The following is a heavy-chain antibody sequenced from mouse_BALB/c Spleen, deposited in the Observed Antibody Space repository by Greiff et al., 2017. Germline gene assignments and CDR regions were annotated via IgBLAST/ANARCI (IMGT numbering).Heavy chain of an antibody. J-gene: IGHJ1*01. CDR1: GFTFSSYT. D-gene: IGHD1-1*01. CDR2: ISSGGSYT. Sequence: EVKLQESGGGLVKPGGSLKLSCAASGFTFSSYTMSWVRQTPEKRLEWVATISSGGSYTYYPDSVKGRFTISRDNAKNTLYLQMSSLKSEDTAMYYCTRVYYYGTYWYFDVWGAGTTVTVSS. V-gene: IGHV5-6-4*01. CDR3: TRVYYYGTYWYFDV.